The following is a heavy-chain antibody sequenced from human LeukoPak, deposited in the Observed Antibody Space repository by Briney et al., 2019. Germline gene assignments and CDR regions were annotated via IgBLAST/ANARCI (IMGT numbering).Heavy chain of an antibody. CDR3: ARAIEAFDI. CDR2: INHSGST. V-gene: IGHV4-34*01. CDR1: GGSFSGYY. D-gene: IGHD1-26*01. Sequence: SETLSLTCAVYGGSFSGYYWSWIRQPPGKGLEWIGEINHSGSTNYNPSLKSRVTISVDTSKNRFSLKLSSVTAADTAVYYCARAIEAFDIWGQGTMVTVSS. J-gene: IGHJ3*02.